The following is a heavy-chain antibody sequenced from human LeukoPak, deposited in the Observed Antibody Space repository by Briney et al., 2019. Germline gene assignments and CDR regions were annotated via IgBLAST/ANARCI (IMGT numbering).Heavy chain of an antibody. J-gene: IGHJ3*01. CDR1: EMSFCAYY. CDR3: ARGFPPGSGSRGSHAFDV. D-gene: IGHD6-19*01. V-gene: IGHV4-34*01. Sequence: PSETLSLTCAFSEMSFCAYYWNWIRQSPRKGLEWIGEINYGGSTKYTPSLEGRGTILIDTSKNQFSLKLTSVTAADTAVYYCARGFPPGSGSRGSHAFDVWGQGTMVTVSS. CDR2: INYGGST.